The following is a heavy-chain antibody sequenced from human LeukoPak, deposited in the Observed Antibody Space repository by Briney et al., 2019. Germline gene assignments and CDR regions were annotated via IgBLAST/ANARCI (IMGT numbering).Heavy chain of an antibody. D-gene: IGHD3-3*01. CDR3: ANIQVDPLSGAFDI. V-gene: IGHV3-23*01. CDR1: GFTFSSHA. J-gene: IGHJ3*02. CDR2: ISVSGSDT. Sequence: GGSLRLSCAASGFTFSSHAMAWVRQAPGKGLYWVSSISVSGSDTYYADSVKGRFTISRDNSKNTLYMQMNSLRAEDTAVYYCANIQVDPLSGAFDIWGQGKMVTVFS.